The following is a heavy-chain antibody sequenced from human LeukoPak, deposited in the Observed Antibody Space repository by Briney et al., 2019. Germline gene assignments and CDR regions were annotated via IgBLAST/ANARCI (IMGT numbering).Heavy chain of an antibody. CDR1: GFTFSSYA. V-gene: IGHV3-23*01. Sequence: GGSLRLSCAASGFTFSSYAMSWVRQAPGKGLEWVSAISGSGGSTYYADSVKGRFTISRDNSKNTLYLQMNSLRAEDTAVYYCARQGYSSGDMDVWGKGTTVTVSS. CDR3: ARQGYSSGDMDV. D-gene: IGHD6-19*01. CDR2: ISGSGGST. J-gene: IGHJ6*03.